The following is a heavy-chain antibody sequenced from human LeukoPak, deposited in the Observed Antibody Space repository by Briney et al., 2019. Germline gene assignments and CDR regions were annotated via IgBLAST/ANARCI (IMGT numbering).Heavy chain of an antibody. CDR1: GGSISSSSHY. CDR3: HFKYCSSSTCFYYFDY. V-gene: IGHV4-39*01. J-gene: IGHJ4*02. Sequence: SETLSLTCTVSGGSISSSSHYWGWIRQPPGKGLEWIGSIYYSRITYYNPSLRSRVTISVDTSKNQFSLKLSSVTATDTAVYYCHFKYCSSSTCFYYFDYWGQGTLVTVSS. CDR2: IYYSRIT. D-gene: IGHD2-2*01.